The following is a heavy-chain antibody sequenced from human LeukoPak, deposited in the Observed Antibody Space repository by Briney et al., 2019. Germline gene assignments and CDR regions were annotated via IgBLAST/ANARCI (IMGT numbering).Heavy chain of an antibody. Sequence: ASETLSLTCSVSGGSISGYYWSWVRQPPGKGLEWIGYIYTSGSTNYNPSLKSRVTISVDTSKNQFSLKLSSVTAADTAVYYCATTTTIASWFDPWGQGTLVTVSS. D-gene: IGHD2-21*01. CDR3: ATTTTIASWFDP. J-gene: IGHJ5*02. CDR1: GGSISGYY. V-gene: IGHV4-4*09. CDR2: IYTSGST.